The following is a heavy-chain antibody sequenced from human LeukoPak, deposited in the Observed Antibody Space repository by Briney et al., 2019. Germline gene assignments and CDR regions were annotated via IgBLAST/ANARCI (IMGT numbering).Heavy chain of an antibody. V-gene: IGHV3-21*01. CDR1: GFTFSSYS. Sequence: PGGSLRLSCAASGFTFSSYSMNWVRQAPGKGLEWVSSISSSSSYIYYADSVKGRFTISRNNAKNSLYLQMNSLRAEDTAVYYCARDRGMTTEIDYWGQGTLVTVSS. D-gene: IGHD4-17*01. J-gene: IGHJ4*02. CDR2: ISSSSSYI. CDR3: ARDRGMTTEIDY.